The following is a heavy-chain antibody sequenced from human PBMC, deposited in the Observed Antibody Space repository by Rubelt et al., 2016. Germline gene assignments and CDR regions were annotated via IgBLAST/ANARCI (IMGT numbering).Heavy chain of an antibody. Sequence: GASVKVSCKASGYTFTSYGISWVRQAPGQGLEWMGWISAYNGNTNYAQKLQGRVTMTTDTSTSTAYMELRSLRSEDTAVYYCASPLIPPRYCSSTSCYNDYYYYYGMDVWGQGTTVTVSS. J-gene: IGHJ6*02. CDR1: GYTFTSYG. CDR2: ISAYNGNT. CDR3: ASPLIPPRYCSSTSCYNDYYYYYGMDV. D-gene: IGHD2-2*02. V-gene: IGHV1-18*01.